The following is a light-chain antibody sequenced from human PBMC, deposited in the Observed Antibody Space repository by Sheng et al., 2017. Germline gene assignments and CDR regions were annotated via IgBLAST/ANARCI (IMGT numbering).Light chain of an antibody. J-gene: IGLJ1*01. CDR2: DDS. Sequence: SYVLTQPPSVSVAPGNTARVTCGGDNIGSKSVYWYQQKAAQAPVLVVYDDSDRPSGIPERFSGSNSGNTATLTIHRVEAGDEADYYCHVWDSGSDHYVFGTGTKVTVL. CDR3: HVWDSGSDHYV. V-gene: IGLV3-21*03. CDR1: NIGSKS.